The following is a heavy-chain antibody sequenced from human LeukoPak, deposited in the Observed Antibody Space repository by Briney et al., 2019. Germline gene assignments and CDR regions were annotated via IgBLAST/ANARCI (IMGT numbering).Heavy chain of an antibody. CDR3: ARFDTMVRGAYDN. Sequence: SETLSLTCTVSGGSISSSSYYWGWIRQPPGKGLEWIGSIYYSGSTHYNPSLKSRVTISVDTSKNQFSLKLSSVTAADTAVYYCARFDTMVRGAYDNWGQGTLVTVSS. CDR1: GGSISSSSYY. D-gene: IGHD3-10*01. V-gene: IGHV4-39*07. J-gene: IGHJ4*02. CDR2: IYYSGST.